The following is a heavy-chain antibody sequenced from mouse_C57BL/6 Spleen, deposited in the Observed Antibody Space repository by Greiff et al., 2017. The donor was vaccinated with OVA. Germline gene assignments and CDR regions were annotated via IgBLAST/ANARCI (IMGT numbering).Heavy chain of an antibody. V-gene: IGHV1-20*01. D-gene: IGHD2-1*01. J-gene: IGHJ2*01. Sequence: VQLQQSGPELVKPGDSVKISCKASGYSFTGYFMNWVMQSPGKSLEWIGRINPYNGDTFYNQKFKGKATLTVDKSSSTAHMELRSLTSEDSAVYYCARGDYGNPYFDYWGQGTTLTVSS. CDR1: GYSFTGYF. CDR3: ARGDYGNPYFDY. CDR2: INPYNGDT.